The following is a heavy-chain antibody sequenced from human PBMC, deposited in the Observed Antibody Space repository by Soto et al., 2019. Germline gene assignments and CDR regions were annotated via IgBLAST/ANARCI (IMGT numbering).Heavy chain of an antibody. V-gene: IGHV4-59*01. Sequence: SETLSLTCTVSGGSIKNYYGSWIRQSPGKGLEWIGHIYYSGSTNYNPSLKSRLTISVDTSKNQFSLRLSSVTAADTAIYYCARVGVTGWYYFDYGCDGTLVTVSS. CDR1: GGSIKNYY. D-gene: IGHD3-9*01. CDR2: IYYSGST. CDR3: ARVGVTGWYYFDY. J-gene: IGHJ4*01.